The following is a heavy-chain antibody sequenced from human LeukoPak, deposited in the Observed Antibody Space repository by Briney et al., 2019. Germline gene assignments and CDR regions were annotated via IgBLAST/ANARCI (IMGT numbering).Heavy chain of an antibody. J-gene: IGHJ4*02. CDR3: SRSLDY. V-gene: IGHV3-7*01. CDR2: INQDGRNQ. Sequence: GGSLRLSCVASGFPFSGYWMDWVRQAPGKGMEWVANINQDGRNQYYAASVKGRFSISRDNAKNSLYWQMNSLRAEDTAVYYCSRSLDYLGQGVLVTVSS. CDR1: GFPFSGYW.